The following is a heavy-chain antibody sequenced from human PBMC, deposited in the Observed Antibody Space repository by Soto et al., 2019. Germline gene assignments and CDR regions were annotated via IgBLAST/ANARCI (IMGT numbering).Heavy chain of an antibody. V-gene: IGHV1-69*01. CDR3: ARPRSYYYDSSAERAFDI. CDR2: IIPLFGTA. D-gene: IGHD3-22*01. Sequence: QVQLVQSGAEVKKPGSSVTVSCKASGGTFSNYGISWVRQAPGQGPEWLGGIIPLFGTANYAQRFQGRVTITADESTSTAYMELSSLRSEDTAVYYCARPRSYYYDSSAERAFDIWGQGTMVTVSS. J-gene: IGHJ3*02. CDR1: GGTFSNYG.